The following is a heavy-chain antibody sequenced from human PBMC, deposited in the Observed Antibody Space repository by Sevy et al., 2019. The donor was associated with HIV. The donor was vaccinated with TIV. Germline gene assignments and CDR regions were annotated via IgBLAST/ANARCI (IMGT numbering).Heavy chain of an antibody. CDR3: ARHYPRDAFDI. CDR2: IYYSGST. J-gene: IGHJ3*02. CDR1: GGSISSYY. Sequence: SETLSLTCTVSGGSISSYYWSWIRQPPGKGLEWIGYIYYSGSTNYNPSLKSRVTISVDTSKNQFSLKRSSVTAADTAVYYCARHYPRDAFDIWGQGTMVTVSS. V-gene: IGHV4-59*08.